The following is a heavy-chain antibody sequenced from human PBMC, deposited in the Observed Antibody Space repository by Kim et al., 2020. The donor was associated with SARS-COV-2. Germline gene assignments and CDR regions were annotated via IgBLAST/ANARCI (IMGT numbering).Heavy chain of an antibody. J-gene: IGHJ5*02. D-gene: IGHD3-22*01. Sequence: GGSLRLSCAASGFTFSSYAMHWVRQAPGKGLEWVAVISYDGSNKYYADSVKGRFTISRDNSKNTLYLQMNSLRAEDTAVYYCARDGYYYDSSGSGSWFDPWGQGTLVTVSS. CDR3: ARDGYYYDSSGSGSWFDP. CDR1: GFTFSSYA. CDR2: ISYDGSNK. V-gene: IGHV3-30*04.